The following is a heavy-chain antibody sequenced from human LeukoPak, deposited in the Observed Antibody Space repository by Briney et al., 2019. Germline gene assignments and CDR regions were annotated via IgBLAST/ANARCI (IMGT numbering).Heavy chain of an antibody. CDR2: INPNSGGI. J-gene: IGHJ4*02. Sequence: ASVKVSCKASGYTFTGYYIHWVRQAPGQGLEWMGWINPNSGGINYAQKFQGRVTMTRDTSISTAYMELSRLTSDDTAVYYCAREGGSYRPLDYSGQGTLVTVSS. D-gene: IGHD3-16*02. CDR3: AREGGSYRPLDY. CDR1: GYTFTGYY. V-gene: IGHV1-2*02.